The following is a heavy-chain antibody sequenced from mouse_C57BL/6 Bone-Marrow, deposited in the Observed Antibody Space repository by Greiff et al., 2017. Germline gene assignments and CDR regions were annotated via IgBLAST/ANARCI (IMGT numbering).Heavy chain of an antibody. CDR2: INPNNGGT. J-gene: IGHJ2*01. Sequence: VQLQQSGPELVKPGASVKISCKASGYTFTDYYMNWVKQSHGKSLEWIGDINPNNGGTSYNQKFKGKDTLTVDKSSSTAYMELRSLTSEDSAVYYCARYLLWFFDYWGQGTTLTGSS. CDR3: ARYLLWFFDY. D-gene: IGHD2-2*01. V-gene: IGHV1-26*01. CDR1: GYTFTDYY.